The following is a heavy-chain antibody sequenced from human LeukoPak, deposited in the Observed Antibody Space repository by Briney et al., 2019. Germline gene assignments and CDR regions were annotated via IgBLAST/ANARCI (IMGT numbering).Heavy chain of an antibody. CDR3: ARVSSGSYFGYYYYMDV. J-gene: IGHJ6*03. D-gene: IGHD1-26*01. V-gene: IGHV3-74*01. CDR1: GFTFSNYW. Sequence: PGGSLRLSCAASGFTFSNYWMHWVRQAPGKGLVWVSRINSDGSSTSYAASVKGRFTISRDNAKNTLYLQMNSLRAEDTAVYYCARVSSGSYFGYYYYMDVWGKGTTVTVSS. CDR2: INSDGSST.